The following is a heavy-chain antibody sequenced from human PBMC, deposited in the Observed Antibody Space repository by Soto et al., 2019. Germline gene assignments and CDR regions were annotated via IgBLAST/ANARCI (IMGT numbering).Heavy chain of an antibody. Sequence: PGESLKISCKGSRNSFISYWIGWVRQMPGKGLEWMGIIYPGDSETRYSPSFQGQVTFSVDKSINTAYLHWSSLKASDTAMYYCARHPPAYSGSQLGAFDIWGQGTMVTVSS. D-gene: IGHD5-12*01. J-gene: IGHJ3*02. CDR3: ARHPPAYSGSQLGAFDI. V-gene: IGHV5-51*01. CDR1: RNSFISYW. CDR2: IYPGDSET.